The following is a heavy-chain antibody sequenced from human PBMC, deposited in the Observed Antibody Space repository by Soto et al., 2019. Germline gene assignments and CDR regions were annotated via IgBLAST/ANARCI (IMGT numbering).Heavy chain of an antibody. D-gene: IGHD3-22*01. Sequence: ASVKVSCKASGGTFSSYGISWVRQAPGQWLEWMGGIIPIFGTANYAQKFQGRVTITADESTSTAYMELSSLRSEDTAVYYCAVHYYDSSGQKNYYYYYGMDVWGQGTTVTVSS. CDR2: IIPIFGTA. CDR3: AVHYYDSSGQKNYYYYYGMDV. V-gene: IGHV1-69*13. CDR1: GGTFSSYG. J-gene: IGHJ6*02.